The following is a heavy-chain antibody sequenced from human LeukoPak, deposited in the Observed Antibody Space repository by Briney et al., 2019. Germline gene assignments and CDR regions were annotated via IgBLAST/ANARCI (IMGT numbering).Heavy chain of an antibody. V-gene: IGHV4-39*01. CDR2: IYYSGST. CDR3: ARADCSSTSCYPFDY. Sequence: PSETLSLTCTVSGGSISSSNYYWGWIRQPPGKGLEWIGSIYYSGSTYYDPSLKSRVTISVDTSKNRFSLKLSSVTAADTAVYYCARADCSSTSCYPFDYWGQGTLVTVSS. CDR1: GGSISSSNYY. J-gene: IGHJ4*02. D-gene: IGHD2-2*01.